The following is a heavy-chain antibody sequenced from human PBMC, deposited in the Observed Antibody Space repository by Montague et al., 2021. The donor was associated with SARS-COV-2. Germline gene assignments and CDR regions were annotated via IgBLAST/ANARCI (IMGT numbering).Heavy chain of an antibody. Sequence: SETLSLTCAVSGGSFSGYYWSWIRQPPGKGLEWIGEINHSGSTNYNPSLKSRVTISVDTSKNQFSLKLSSVTAADTAVYYCVRQSVNYYDSSGYPFDYWGQGTLVTVSS. D-gene: IGHD3-22*01. CDR2: INHSGST. J-gene: IGHJ4*02. V-gene: IGHV4-34*01. CDR3: VRQSVNYYDSSGYPFDY. CDR1: GGSFSGYY.